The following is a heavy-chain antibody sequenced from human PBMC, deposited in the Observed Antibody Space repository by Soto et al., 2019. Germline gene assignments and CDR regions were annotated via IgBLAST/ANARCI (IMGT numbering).Heavy chain of an antibody. Sequence: GASVKVSCKASGYSFITSYHVHWVRQAPGQGLEWMGIINPTGSMTRYSQKFQGGLTMTRDTSTATDYMELSNLTSEDTAVYFCARDTGYDHDAFDIWGQGTRVTVSS. CDR2: INPTGSMT. V-gene: IGHV1-46*01. CDR3: ARDTGYDHDAFDI. D-gene: IGHD5-12*01. J-gene: IGHJ3*02. CDR1: GYSFITSYH.